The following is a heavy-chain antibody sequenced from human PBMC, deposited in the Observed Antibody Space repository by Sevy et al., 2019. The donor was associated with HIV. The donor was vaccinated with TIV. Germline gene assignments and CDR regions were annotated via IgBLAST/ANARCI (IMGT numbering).Heavy chain of an antibody. Sequence: GGSLRLSCAASGFTFSSYWMTLVRQAPGKGLEWVANIKQDMSEKYYADSVKGRFTISRDNARNSWYLQMESLRAEDTAVYYCARAQQVTMLVVIGGLYFDFWGQGTLVTVSS. V-gene: IGHV3-7*01. J-gene: IGHJ4*02. CDR1: GFTFSSYW. CDR3: ARAQQVTMLVVIGGLYFDF. D-gene: IGHD3-22*01. CDR2: IKQDMSEK.